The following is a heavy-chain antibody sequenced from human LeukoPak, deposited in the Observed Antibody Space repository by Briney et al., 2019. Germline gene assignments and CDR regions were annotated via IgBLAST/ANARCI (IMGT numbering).Heavy chain of an antibody. CDR2: IYTSGST. D-gene: IGHD1-26*01. J-gene: IGHJ4*02. CDR3: ARSIVGATFPLGY. CDR1: GGSISSGSYY. Sequence: PSETLSLTCTVSGGSISSGSYYWSWIRQPAGKGLEWIGRIYTSGSTNYNPSLKSRVTISVDTSKNQFSLKLSSVTAADTAVYYCARSIVGATFPLGYWGQGALLTVSS. V-gene: IGHV4-61*02.